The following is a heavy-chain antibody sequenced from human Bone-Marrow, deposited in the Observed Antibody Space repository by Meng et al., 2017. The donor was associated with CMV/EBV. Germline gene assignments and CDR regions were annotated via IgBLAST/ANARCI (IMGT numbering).Heavy chain of an antibody. D-gene: IGHD6-6*01. CDR3: ARGFGHSSSFGKHYYYYYGMDV. CDR2: INHSGST. Sequence: GSLRLSCTVSGGSFSGYYWSWIRQPPGKGLEWIGEINHSGSTNYNPSLKSRVTISVDTSKNQFSLKLSSVTAADTAVYYCARGFGHSSSFGKHYYYYYGMDVWGQGTTITVSS. J-gene: IGHJ6*02. CDR1: GGSFSGYY. V-gene: IGHV4-34*01.